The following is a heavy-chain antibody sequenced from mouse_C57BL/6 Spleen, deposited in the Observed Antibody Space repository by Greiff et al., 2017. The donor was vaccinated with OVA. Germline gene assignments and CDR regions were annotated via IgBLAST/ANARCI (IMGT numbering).Heavy chain of an antibody. CDR3: ARRGYGYDEGYSLDY. CDR1: GYTFTDYY. D-gene: IGHD2-2*01. Sequence: VQLQQSGPELVKPGASVKISCKASGYTFTDYYMNWVKQSHGKSLEWIGDINPNNGGTSYNQKFKGKATLTVDKSSSTAYMELRSLTSEDSAVYYCARRGYGYDEGYSLDYWGQGTTLTVSS. J-gene: IGHJ2*01. V-gene: IGHV1-26*01. CDR2: INPNNGGT.